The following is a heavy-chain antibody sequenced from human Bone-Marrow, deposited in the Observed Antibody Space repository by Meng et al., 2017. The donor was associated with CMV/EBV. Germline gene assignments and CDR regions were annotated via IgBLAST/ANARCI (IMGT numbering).Heavy chain of an antibody. CDR3: AKDRWDIADNPNHFDC. V-gene: IGHV3-30*02. CDR2: IWYDGSNK. Sequence: GGSLRLSCAASGFIFSTYGMHWVRQAPGKGLEWVAFIWYDGSNKYYADSVKGRFTISRDNSKNTRYLQMNSLRAEDTAVYYCAKDRWDIADNPNHFDCWGQGTLVTISS. J-gene: IGHJ4*02. D-gene: IGHD5-12*01. CDR1: GFIFSTYG.